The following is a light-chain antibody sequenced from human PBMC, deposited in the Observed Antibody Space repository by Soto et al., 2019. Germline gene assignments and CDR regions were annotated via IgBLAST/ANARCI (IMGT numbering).Light chain of an antibody. Sequence: QSVLTQPPSVSGAPGQRVTISCTGSSSNIGAGYDVHWYQQLPGTAPKLLIYGNSNRPSGVPDRFSGSKSGTSASLAITGLQAEDEADYYCQSYDSSLSVQVVFCGGTKLTVL. CDR1: SSNIGAGYD. CDR2: GNS. V-gene: IGLV1-40*01. CDR3: QSYDSSLSVQVV. J-gene: IGLJ2*01.